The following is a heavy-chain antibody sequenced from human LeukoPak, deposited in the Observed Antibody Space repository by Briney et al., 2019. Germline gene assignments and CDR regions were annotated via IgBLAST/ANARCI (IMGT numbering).Heavy chain of an antibody. D-gene: IGHD6-19*01. J-gene: IGHJ5*02. CDR2: IYYSGST. CDR1: GGSISSYY. Sequence: SETLSLTCTVSGGSISSYYWSLIRQPPGKGLEWIGYIYYSGSTNYNPSLKSRVTISVDTSKNQFSLKLSSVTAADTAVYYCARAYSSGWYYWFDPWGQGTLVTVSS. V-gene: IGHV4-59*01. CDR3: ARAYSSGWYYWFDP.